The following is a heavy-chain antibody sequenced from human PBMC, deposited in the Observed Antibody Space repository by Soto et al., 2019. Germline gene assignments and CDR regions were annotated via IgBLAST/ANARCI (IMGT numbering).Heavy chain of an antibody. CDR1: GYTFTNYG. CDR2: ISAYNDNT. V-gene: IGHV1-18*01. D-gene: IGHD3-10*01. J-gene: IGHJ4*02. CDR3: AREQYYYGSGSSSYFDY. Sequence: QVQLVQSGAEVKKPGASVKVSCKASGYTFTNYGISWVRQAPGQGLEWMGWISAYNDNTNYEQKLQGRVTMTTDTSTSTAYMELRSLRSDDTAVYYCAREQYYYGSGSSSYFDYWGQGTLVTVSS.